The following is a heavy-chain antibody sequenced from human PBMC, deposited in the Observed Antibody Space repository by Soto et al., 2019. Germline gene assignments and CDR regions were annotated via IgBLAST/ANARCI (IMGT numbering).Heavy chain of an antibody. V-gene: IGHV4-34*01. CDR3: ARAWGGVPDY. Sequence: QVQLQQWGAGLLKPSETLSLTCAVYGGSFSGYYWSWIRQPPGKGLEWIGKINHSGSTNYNPSLKSRVTISVDTSTNQFSLKLSSVTAADTAVYYCARAWGGVPDYWGQGTLVTVSS. D-gene: IGHD3-16*01. CDR2: INHSGST. CDR1: GGSFSGYY. J-gene: IGHJ4*02.